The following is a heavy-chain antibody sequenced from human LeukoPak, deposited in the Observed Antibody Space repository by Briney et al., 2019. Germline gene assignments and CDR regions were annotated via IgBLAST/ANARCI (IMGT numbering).Heavy chain of an antibody. J-gene: IGHJ4*02. CDR1: GFTFSSYW. V-gene: IGHV3-7*01. CDR3: ARDRYCGGDCYFDS. Sequence: PGGSLRLSCAASGFTFSSYWMSWVRQAPGKGLEWVANIKQDGSEKYYVDSVKGRFTISRDNAKNSLYLQMNSLRAEDTAVYYCARDRYCGGDCYFDSWAQGTLVTVPS. CDR2: IKQDGSEK. D-gene: IGHD2-21*02.